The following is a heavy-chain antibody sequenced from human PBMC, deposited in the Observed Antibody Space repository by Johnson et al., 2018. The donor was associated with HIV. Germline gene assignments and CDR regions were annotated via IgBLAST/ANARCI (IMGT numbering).Heavy chain of an antibody. Sequence: QVQLVESGGGVVQPGRSLRLSCAASGFTFSSYGMHWVRQAPGKGLEWVAVISYDGSNKYYADSVKGRFTISRDNSKNTLYLQMNSLGAEDTAVYYCAKDKDAFDIWGQGTMVTVSS. V-gene: IGHV3-30*19. CDR3: AKDKDAFDI. J-gene: IGHJ3*02. CDR1: GFTFSSYG. CDR2: ISYDGSNK.